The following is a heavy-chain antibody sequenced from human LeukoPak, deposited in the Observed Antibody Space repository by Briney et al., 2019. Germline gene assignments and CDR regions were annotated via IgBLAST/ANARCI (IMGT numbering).Heavy chain of an antibody. CDR2: IYGGGST. CDR1: GFTVSSNY. Sequence: GGSLRLSCAASGFTVSSNYMSWVRQAPGKGLEWVSVIYGGGSTYYADSVKGRFTISRDNSKNTLYLQMNSLRVEDTAVYYCARGVGATRNYYYYYMDVWGKGTTVTISS. J-gene: IGHJ6*03. D-gene: IGHD1-26*01. V-gene: IGHV3-66*01. CDR3: ARGVGATRNYYYYYMDV.